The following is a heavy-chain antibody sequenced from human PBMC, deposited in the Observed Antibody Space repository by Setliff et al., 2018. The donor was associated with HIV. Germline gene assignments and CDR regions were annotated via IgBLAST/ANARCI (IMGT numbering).Heavy chain of an antibody. D-gene: IGHD3-3*01. Sequence: ASVKVSCKASGYTFTSYAMHWVRQAPGQRLEWVGWINTGNGDTKYSQDFQGRVTISRDTSASPAHMELSSLKSDDTAMYYCATSTARFFWNGFYQGGVGSRNSHSFENWGQGTLVTVSS. CDR2: INTGNGDT. CDR3: ATSTARFFWNGFYQGGVGSRNSHSFEN. J-gene: IGHJ4*02. CDR1: GYTFTSYA. V-gene: IGHV1-3*04.